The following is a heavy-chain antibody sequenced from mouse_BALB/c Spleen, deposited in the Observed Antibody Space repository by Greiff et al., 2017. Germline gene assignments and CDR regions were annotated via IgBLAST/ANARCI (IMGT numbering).Heavy chain of an antibody. D-gene: IGHD2-4*01. Sequence: EVQGVESGGGLVQPGGSLKLSCAASGFTFSSYTMSWVRQTPEKRLEWVAYISNGGGSTYYPDTVKGRFTISRDNAKNTLYLQMSSLKSEDTAMYYCARHGGLPHYYAMDYWGQGTSVTVSS. V-gene: IGHV5-12-2*01. CDR3: ARHGGLPHYYAMDY. CDR2: ISNGGGST. CDR1: GFTFSSYT. J-gene: IGHJ4*01.